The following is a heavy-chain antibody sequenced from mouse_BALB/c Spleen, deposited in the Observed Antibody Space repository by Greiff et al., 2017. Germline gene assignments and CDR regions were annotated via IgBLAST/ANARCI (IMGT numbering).Heavy chain of an antibody. CDR3: VRDEVYRGFAY. J-gene: IGHJ3*01. Sequence: QVQLQQSGPGLVAPSQSLSITCTVSGFSLTSYDISWIRQPPGKGLEWLGVIWTGGGTNYNSAFMSRLSISKDNSKSQVFLKMNSLQTDDTAIYYCVRDEVYRGFAYWGQGTLVTVSA. CDR2: IWTGGGT. CDR1: GFSLTSYD. V-gene: IGHV2-9-2*01.